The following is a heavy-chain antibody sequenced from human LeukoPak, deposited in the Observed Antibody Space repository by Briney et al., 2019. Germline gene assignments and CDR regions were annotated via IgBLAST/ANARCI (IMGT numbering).Heavy chain of an antibody. CDR3: AKGDGWFGELLSFDY. CDR2: ISGSGGST. D-gene: IGHD3-10*01. Sequence: PGRSLRLSCAASGFTFSSYAMSWVRQAPGKGLEWVSAISGSGGSTYYADSVKGRFTISRDNSKNTLYLQMNSLRAEDTAVYYCAKGDGWFGELLSFDYWGQGTLVTVSS. J-gene: IGHJ4*02. CDR1: GFTFSSYA. V-gene: IGHV3-23*01.